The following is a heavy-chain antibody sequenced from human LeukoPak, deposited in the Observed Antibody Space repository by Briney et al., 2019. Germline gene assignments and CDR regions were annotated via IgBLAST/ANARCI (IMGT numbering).Heavy chain of an antibody. CDR2: IKQDGSEK. D-gene: IGHD1-26*01. J-gene: IGHJ4*02. Sequence: PGGSLRLSCAASGFTFSSYWMSWVRQAPGKGLEWVANIKQDGSEKYYVDSVKGRFTISRDNAKNSLYLQMNSLRAEDTAVYYCARGLNSGSYYSFFFDYWGQGTLVTVSS. CDR3: ARGLNSGSYYSFFFDY. CDR1: GFTFSSYW. V-gene: IGHV3-7*01.